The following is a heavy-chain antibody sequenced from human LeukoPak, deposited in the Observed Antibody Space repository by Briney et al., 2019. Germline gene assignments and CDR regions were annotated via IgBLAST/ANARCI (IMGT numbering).Heavy chain of an antibody. V-gene: IGHV1-3*01. Sequence: ASVKVSCKASGYTFTAYAMHWVRQAPGQRLEWMGWINAGNGNTKYSQKFQGRVTITRDTSASTAYMELRSLRSDDTAVYYCARDLDDFWSGYLGYWGQGTLVTVSS. J-gene: IGHJ4*02. D-gene: IGHD3-3*01. CDR2: INAGNGNT. CDR3: ARDLDDFWSGYLGY. CDR1: GYTFTAYA.